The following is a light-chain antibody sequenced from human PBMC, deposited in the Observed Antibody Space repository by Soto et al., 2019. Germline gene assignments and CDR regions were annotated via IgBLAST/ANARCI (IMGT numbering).Light chain of an antibody. V-gene: IGKV3-20*01. CDR2: GAS. Sequence: EIGLTQSTGTLSLSTGEGATLSCRASQSVSSTYLAWHQQKPGQAPRLLIYGASIRATGIPERFSGSGSGTEFTLTISRLEPEDFAVYYCQQYGSSPPYTFGQGTKVDIK. J-gene: IGKJ2*01. CDR1: QSVSSTY. CDR3: QQYGSSPPYT.